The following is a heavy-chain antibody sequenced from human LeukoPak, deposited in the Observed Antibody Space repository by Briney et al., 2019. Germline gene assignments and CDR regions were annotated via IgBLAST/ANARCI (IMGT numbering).Heavy chain of an antibody. V-gene: IGHV3-30*18. J-gene: IGHJ6*02. CDR3: AKDREMATTSYYYYGMDV. CDR2: ISYDGSNK. D-gene: IGHD5-24*01. CDR1: GFTFSSYA. Sequence: PGGSLRLSCAASGFTFSSYAMSWVRQAPGKGLEWVAVISYDGSNKYYADSVKGRFTISRDNSKNTLYLQMNSLRAEDTAVYYCAKDREMATTSYYYYGMDVWGQGTTVTVSS.